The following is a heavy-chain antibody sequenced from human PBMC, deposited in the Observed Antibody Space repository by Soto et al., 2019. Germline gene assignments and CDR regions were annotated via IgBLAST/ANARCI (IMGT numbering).Heavy chain of an antibody. CDR1: GGSISSYY. CDR2: IYYSGRT. CDR3: ASSRPEYSSGWYGAFDI. Sequence: QVQLQESGPGLVKPSETLSLTCTVSGGSISSYYLSWIRQPPGKGLAGIGYIYYSGRTNYNPSLKSRVTISVDTSKNQFSLKLRSVTAADTAVYYCASSRPEYSSGWYGAFDIWGQGTMVNVAS. V-gene: IGHV4-59*08. D-gene: IGHD6-19*01. J-gene: IGHJ3*02.